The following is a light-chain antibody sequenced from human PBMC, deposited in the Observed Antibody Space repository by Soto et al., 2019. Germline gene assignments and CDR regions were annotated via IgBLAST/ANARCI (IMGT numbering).Light chain of an antibody. CDR3: QQYVSLCT. V-gene: IGKV3-20*01. Sequence: EIVLTQSPGTLSLSPRERATLSCRASQSITNRYLAWYQQKPGQAPRLLIYGVSSRATGIPDRFSGSGSGTDFTLTISRLEPEDFAVYYCQQYVSLCTFGQGTKLEIK. CDR2: GVS. CDR1: QSITNRY. J-gene: IGKJ2*02.